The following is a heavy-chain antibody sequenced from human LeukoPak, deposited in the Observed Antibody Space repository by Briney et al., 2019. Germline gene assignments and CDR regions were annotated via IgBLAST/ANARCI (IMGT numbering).Heavy chain of an antibody. V-gene: IGHV3-30*02. CDR3: AKDSKNIVAVAGLDY. J-gene: IGHJ4*02. CDR1: GFTFSSYG. CDR2: IRYDGSNK. D-gene: IGHD6-19*01. Sequence: GGSLRLSCAASGFTFSSYGMHWVRQAPGKGLEWVAFIRYDGSNKYYADSVKGRFTISRDNSKNTLYLQMNSLRAEDTAVYYCAKDSKNIVAVAGLDYWGQGTLVTVSS.